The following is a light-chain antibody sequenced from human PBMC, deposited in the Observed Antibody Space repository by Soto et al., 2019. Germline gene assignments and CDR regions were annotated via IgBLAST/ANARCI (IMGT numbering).Light chain of an antibody. V-gene: IGLV2-14*01. CDR1: SSDVGGYNY. CDR2: EVS. J-gene: IGLJ7*01. Sequence: QSALTQPASVSGSPGQSITISCTGTSSDVGGYNYVSWYQQHPGKAPKLMIYEVSNRPSGVSNRFSGSKSGNTASLTISGLQAEDEADYYCSSYTSSSTLAVFGGGTQLT. CDR3: SSYTSSSTLAV.